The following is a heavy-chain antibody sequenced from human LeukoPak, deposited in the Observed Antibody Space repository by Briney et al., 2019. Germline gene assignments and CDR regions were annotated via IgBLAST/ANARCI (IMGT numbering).Heavy chain of an antibody. CDR2: IIPIFGTA. CDR3: ATDGGGSYSYYFDY. D-gene: IGHD1-26*01. J-gene: IGHJ4*02. Sequence: ASVKVSCKASGGTFSSYAISWVRQAPGQGLEWMGGIIPIFGTANYAQKFQGRVTITTDESTSTAYMELSSLRSEDTAVYYCATDGGGSYSYYFDYWGQGTLATVSS. V-gene: IGHV1-69*05. CDR1: GGTFSSYA.